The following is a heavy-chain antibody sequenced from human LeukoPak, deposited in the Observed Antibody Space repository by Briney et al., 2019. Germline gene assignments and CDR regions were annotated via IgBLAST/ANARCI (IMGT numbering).Heavy chain of an antibody. V-gene: IGHV1-69*05. CDR1: GGTFSSYA. J-gene: IGHJ2*01. D-gene: IGHD3-22*01. Sequence: SVKVSCKASGGTFSSYAISWVRQAPGQGLEWMGRIIPIFGTANYAQKFQGRVTITTDESTSTAYMELSSLRSEDTAVYYCARGVGYYDSSGYYHNWYFDLWGRGTLVTVSS. CDR3: ARGVGYYDSSGYYHNWYFDL. CDR2: IIPIFGTA.